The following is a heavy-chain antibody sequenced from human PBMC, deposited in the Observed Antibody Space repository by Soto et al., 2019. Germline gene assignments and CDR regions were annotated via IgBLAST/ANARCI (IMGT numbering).Heavy chain of an antibody. Sequence: PGGSLRLSCAASGFTFRSYSMNWVRQAPGKGLEWVSYISSSSSTIYYADSVKGRFTISRDNAKNTAYLQMNSLKTEDTAVYYCTAPSVVVVAATDYWGQGTLVTVS. CDR3: TAPSVVVVAATDY. J-gene: IGHJ4*02. D-gene: IGHD2-15*01. CDR1: GFTFRSYS. CDR2: ISSSSSTI. V-gene: IGHV3-48*01.